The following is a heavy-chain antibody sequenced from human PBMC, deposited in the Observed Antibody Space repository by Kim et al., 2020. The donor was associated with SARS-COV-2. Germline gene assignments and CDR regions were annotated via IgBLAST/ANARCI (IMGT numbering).Heavy chain of an antibody. Sequence: VKGRFTISRDDSKNTAYLQMNSLKTEDTAVYYCTSRIVGATPAETRGADYWGQGTLVTVSS. CDR3: TSRIVGATPAETRGADY. V-gene: IGHV3-73*01. D-gene: IGHD1-26*01. J-gene: IGHJ4*02.